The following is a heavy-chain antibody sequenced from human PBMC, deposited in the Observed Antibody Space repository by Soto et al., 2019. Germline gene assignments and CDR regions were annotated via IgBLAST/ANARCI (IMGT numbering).Heavy chain of an antibody. D-gene: IGHD5-12*01. V-gene: IGHV1-18*01. CDR2: ISAYNGNT. CDR1: GYTFTSYG. Sequence: QVQLVQSGAEVKKPGASVKVSCKASGYTFTSYGISWVRQAPGQGLEWMGWISAYNGNTNYAQKLQGRVTMTTDTSTSTAYIELRSLRSDDTAVYYCARDPEGTVATLGYFDYWGQGTLVTVSS. J-gene: IGHJ4*02. CDR3: ARDPEGTVATLGYFDY.